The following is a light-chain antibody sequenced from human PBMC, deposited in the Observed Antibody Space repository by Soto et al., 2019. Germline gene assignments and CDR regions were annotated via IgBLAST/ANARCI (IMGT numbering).Light chain of an antibody. V-gene: IGKV1-9*01. J-gene: IGKJ5*01. CDR3: QQLDSYPIT. CDR2: DAS. Sequence: DIQFTQSPAFLSASVGDRVTITCRASQGISSFLAWYQEKPGEAPKLLIYDASTLQSGVPSRFSGSGSGTEFTLTISSLQPEDFATYYCQQLDSYPITFGQGTRLEIK. CDR1: QGISSF.